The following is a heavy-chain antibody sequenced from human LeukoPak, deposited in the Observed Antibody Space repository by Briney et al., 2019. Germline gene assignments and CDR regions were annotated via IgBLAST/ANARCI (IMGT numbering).Heavy chain of an antibody. Sequence: ASVKVSCKVSGYTLTELSMHWVRQAPGQGLERVGWINPNSGGTNYAQKFQGRVTMTRDTSISTAYMELSRLRSDDTAVYYCARGGRDTMIVVLTYWGQGTLVTVSS. CDR3: ARGGRDTMIVVLTY. V-gene: IGHV1-2*02. J-gene: IGHJ4*02. CDR1: GYTLTELS. CDR2: INPNSGGT. D-gene: IGHD3-22*01.